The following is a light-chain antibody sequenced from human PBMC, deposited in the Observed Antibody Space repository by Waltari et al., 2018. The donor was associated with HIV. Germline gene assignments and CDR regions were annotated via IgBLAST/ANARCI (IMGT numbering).Light chain of an antibody. CDR3: QQYGDSRWT. CDR2: GAS. V-gene: IGKV3-20*01. CDR1: QSVSSSY. Sequence: EIVLTQSPGTLSLSPGERATLSCRASQSVSSSYLAWYQQRRSQAPRPRIYGASSRATGIPDRFSGSGSGTDFTLTISRLEPEDFAVYYCQQYGDSRWTFGQGTKVEIK. J-gene: IGKJ1*01.